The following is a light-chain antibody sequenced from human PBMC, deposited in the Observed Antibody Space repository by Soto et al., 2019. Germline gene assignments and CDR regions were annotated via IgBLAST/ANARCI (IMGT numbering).Light chain of an antibody. V-gene: IGLV1-40*01. Sequence: QSVLTQPPSVSGAPVQSVTISCTGSSSNIGAGYDVHWYQHLPRTAPKLLIYANTNRPSGVPDRFSGSKSGTSASLAITGLQPEDEADYYCQSYDSSLFVFGTGTKVTVL. CDR1: SSNIGAGYD. J-gene: IGLJ1*01. CDR3: QSYDSSLFV. CDR2: ANT.